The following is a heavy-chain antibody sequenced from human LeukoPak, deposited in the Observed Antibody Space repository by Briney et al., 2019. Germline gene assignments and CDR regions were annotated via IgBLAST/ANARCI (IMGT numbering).Heavy chain of an antibody. V-gene: IGHV1-46*01. CDR2: INPSGGGT. CDR1: AYTFTIYY. Sequence: GASVTVSFTSSAYTFTIYYMHLGRQAPGQGLELMGVINPSGGGTSYAQKFQGRGTMTRDTSTSKVYMQLSSLRCAAAAVYYFSRGGSYYGEYVGAFDIWGQGTMDTVSS. D-gene: IGHD1-26*01. J-gene: IGHJ3*02. CDR3: SRGGSYYGEYVGAFDI.